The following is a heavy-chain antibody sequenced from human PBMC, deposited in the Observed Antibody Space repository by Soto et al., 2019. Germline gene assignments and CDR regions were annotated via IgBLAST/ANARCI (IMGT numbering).Heavy chain of an antibody. CDR3: TSDRYPRFYHGSGSYQYY. D-gene: IGHD3-10*01. J-gene: IGHJ4*02. CDR2: IKTDGSET. CDR1: GFTFSSFW. Sequence: QPGGSLRLSWAASGFTFSSFWMSWVRQAPGKGLEWVANIKTDGSETHYVDSVKGRFTISRDNPKTSLFLQMNSLRVEDTAVYFCTSDRYPRFYHGSGSYQYYWGQGTPVTVSS. V-gene: IGHV3-7*03.